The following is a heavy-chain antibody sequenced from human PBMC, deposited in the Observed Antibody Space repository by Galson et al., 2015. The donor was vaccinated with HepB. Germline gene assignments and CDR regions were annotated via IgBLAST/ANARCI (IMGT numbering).Heavy chain of an antibody. D-gene: IGHD3-9*01. CDR3: TRLLTGDSI. CDR2: IRSRANIYAT. J-gene: IGHJ3*02. CDR1: GLTFCDSA. V-gene: IGHV3-73*01. Sequence: SLRLSCAASGLTFCDSALLWVRQASGKGLEWVARIRSRANIYATTYAASVPGRVTISREDSKNTAYLEMNSLKTEDTAVYYCTRLLTGDSIWGKGTMVNVSS.